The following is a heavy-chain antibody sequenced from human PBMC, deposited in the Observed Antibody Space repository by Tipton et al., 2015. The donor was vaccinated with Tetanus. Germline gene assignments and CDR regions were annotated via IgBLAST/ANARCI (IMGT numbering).Heavy chain of an antibody. CDR2: IYFTGTT. V-gene: IGHV4-31*03. CDR1: GDSISSGDFY. D-gene: IGHD3-22*01. J-gene: IGHJ4*02. CDR3: ARVSYYSSRWSFADY. Sequence: TLSLTCTVSGDSISSGDFYWSWIRQHPGKGLEWIGYIYFTGTTYYNPSLESRLTISIDTSKNQFSLELTSVTAADTAVYYCARVSYYSSRWSFADYWGQGTLVTVSS.